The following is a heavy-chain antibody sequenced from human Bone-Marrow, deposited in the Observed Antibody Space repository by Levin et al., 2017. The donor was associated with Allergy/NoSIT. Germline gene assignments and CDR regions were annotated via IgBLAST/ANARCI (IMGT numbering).Heavy chain of an antibody. D-gene: IGHD5-24*01. Sequence: QSPTLSLPCTVSGGSISSSYWSWIRQPPGKGLEWIGYIFYSGTTNYNPSLKSRVTISVDTSKNQFSLKLSSVTAADTAVYYCARSSRDGYAYFDCWGQGTLVTVSS. CDR1: GGSISSSY. CDR3: ARSSRDGYAYFDC. CDR2: IFYSGTT. J-gene: IGHJ4*02. V-gene: IGHV4-59*01.